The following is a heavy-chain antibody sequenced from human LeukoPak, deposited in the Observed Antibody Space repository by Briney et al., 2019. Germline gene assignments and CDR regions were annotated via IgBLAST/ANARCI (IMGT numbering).Heavy chain of an antibody. CDR3: ARVTPQTTGGNLDNWFDP. D-gene: IGHD4-17*01. J-gene: IGHJ5*02. Sequence: ASVKVSCKASGGTFSSYAISWVRQAPGQGLEWMGWINPNSGGTNYAQKFQGRVTMTRDTSISTAYMELSRLRSDDTAVYYCARVTPQTTGGNLDNWFDPWGQGTLVTVSS. CDR1: GGTFSSYA. V-gene: IGHV1-2*02. CDR2: INPNSGGT.